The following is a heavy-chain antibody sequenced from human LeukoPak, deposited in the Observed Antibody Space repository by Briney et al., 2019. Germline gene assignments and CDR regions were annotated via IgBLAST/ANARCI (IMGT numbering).Heavy chain of an antibody. V-gene: IGHV4-31*03. CDR2: SYYSGST. D-gene: IGHD3-10*01. CDR1: GGSISSGTYY. Sequence: SQTLSLTCTVSGGSISSGTYYWSWIRQHPGKGLEWIGHSYYSGSTYYNPSLKSRVAISADTSKNQFSLRLSSVTAADTAVYYCARVGGYFDYWGQGALVTVSS. CDR3: ARVGGYFDY. J-gene: IGHJ4*02.